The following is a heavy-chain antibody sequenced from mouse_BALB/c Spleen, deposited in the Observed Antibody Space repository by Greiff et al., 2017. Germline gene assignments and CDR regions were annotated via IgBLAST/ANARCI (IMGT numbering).Heavy chain of an antibody. CDR1: GYTFTDYA. CDR2: ISTYYGDA. J-gene: IGHJ4*01. Sequence: QVQLQQSGAELVRPGVSVKISCKGSGYTFTDYAMHWVKQSHAKSLEWIGVISTYYGDASYNQKFKGKATMTVDKSSSTAYMELARLTSEDSAIYYCARGDYYGKGDYYAMDYWGQGTSVTVSS. V-gene: IGHV1S137*01. D-gene: IGHD1-1*01. CDR3: ARGDYYGKGDYYAMDY.